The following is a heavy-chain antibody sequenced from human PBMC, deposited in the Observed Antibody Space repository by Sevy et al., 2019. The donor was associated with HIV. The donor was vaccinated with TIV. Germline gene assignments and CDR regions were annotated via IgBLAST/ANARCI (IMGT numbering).Heavy chain of an antibody. CDR1: GYTFTGYY. D-gene: IGHD5-18*01. Sequence: ASVKVSCKASGYTFTGYYMHWVRQAPGQALEWMGWINPNSGGTNYAQKFQGRVTMTGDTSIDTAYMELSRLRSDDTAVYYCARWDGYGHYFDYWGQGTLVTVSS. J-gene: IGHJ4*02. CDR3: ARWDGYGHYFDY. V-gene: IGHV1-2*02. CDR2: INPNSGGT.